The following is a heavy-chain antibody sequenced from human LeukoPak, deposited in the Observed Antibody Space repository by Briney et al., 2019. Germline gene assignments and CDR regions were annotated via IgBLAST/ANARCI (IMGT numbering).Heavy chain of an antibody. D-gene: IGHD3-22*01. CDR2: TYYRSNCYN. J-gene: IGHJ4*02. CDR3: ARGRGRHRSGFDY. Sequence: SQTLSLTCAISGDSVSSNSAAWNCLTQSPSRDLEWLIRTYYRSNCYNDYAISVKSRITINPDTSKNQFSLQLNPVTPGDRAVYYCARGRGRHRSGFDYWGQGTLVTVSS. CDR1: GDSVSSNSAA. V-gene: IGHV6-1*01.